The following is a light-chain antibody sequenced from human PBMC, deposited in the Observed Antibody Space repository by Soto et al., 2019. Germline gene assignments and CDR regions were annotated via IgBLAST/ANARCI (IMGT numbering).Light chain of an antibody. J-gene: IGKJ1*01. CDR1: QSVSNN. V-gene: IGKV3-15*01. CDR2: GAS. Sequence: EIVMTQSPATLSVSPGERATLSCRASQSVSNNLAWYQKKPGQAPRLLIYGASTRATGIPARFSGSGSGTEFTLTISSRQSEDFALYYCQQYNNWWTFGQGTRVEIK. CDR3: QQYNNWWT.